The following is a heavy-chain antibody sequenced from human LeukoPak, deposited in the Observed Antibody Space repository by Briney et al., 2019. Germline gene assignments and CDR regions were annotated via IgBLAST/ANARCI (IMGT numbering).Heavy chain of an antibody. V-gene: IGHV4-39*01. J-gene: IGHJ4*02. D-gene: IGHD5-18*01. CDR1: GVSISDTNYY. CDR3: ARHSGHNMNIAMVPFDY. Sequence: PSETLSLTCTLSGVSISDTNYYWGWIRQPPGKGLEWIARLYYWGGTYYSPSLKRRVTISGDTSKSQLSLRLTSVTAATTAVYYCARHSGHNMNIAMVPFDYWGQGTLVTVSS. CDR2: LYYWGGT.